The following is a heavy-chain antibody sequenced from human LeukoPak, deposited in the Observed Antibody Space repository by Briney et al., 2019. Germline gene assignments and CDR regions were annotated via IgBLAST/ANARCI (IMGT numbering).Heavy chain of an antibody. Sequence: PGGSLRLSCAASGFTFSDYYMSWVRQAPGKGLEWVSVIYSGGSTYYADSVKGRFTISRDNSKNTLYLQMNSLRAEDTAVYYCATEGYYYDSSGYLDYWGQGTLVTVSS. CDR2: IYSGGST. CDR1: GFTFSDYY. V-gene: IGHV3-53*01. D-gene: IGHD3-22*01. CDR3: ATEGYYYDSSGYLDY. J-gene: IGHJ4*02.